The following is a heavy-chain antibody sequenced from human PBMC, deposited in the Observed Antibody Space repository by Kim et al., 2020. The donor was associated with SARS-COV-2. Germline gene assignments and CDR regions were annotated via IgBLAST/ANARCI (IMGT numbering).Heavy chain of an antibody. Sequence: GGSLRLSCSASGFTFSSYAMHWVRQAPGKGLEYVSAISSNGGSTYYADSVKGRFTISRDNSKNTLYLQMSSLRAEDTAVYYCVKDLDMYSSIPRDWFDPWGQGTLVTVSS. CDR1: GFTFSSYA. J-gene: IGHJ5*02. V-gene: IGHV3-64D*09. CDR2: ISSNGGST. CDR3: VKDLDMYSSIPRDWFDP. D-gene: IGHD6-13*01.